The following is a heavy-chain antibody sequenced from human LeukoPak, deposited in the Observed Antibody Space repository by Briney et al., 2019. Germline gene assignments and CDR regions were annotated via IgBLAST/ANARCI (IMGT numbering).Heavy chain of an antibody. D-gene: IGHD2-21*02. CDR2: THYSGST. CDR1: GGSISSYY. Sequence: SETLSLTCTVSGGSISSYYWSWLRQPPGKGLEYIGYTHYSGSTNYNPSLKSRVTISLDMSGNQFSLRLSSVTAADTAVYYCASGYCGGACQLGGVDMWGQGTMVTVSS. V-gene: IGHV4-59*01. J-gene: IGHJ3*02. CDR3: ASGYCGGACQLGGVDM.